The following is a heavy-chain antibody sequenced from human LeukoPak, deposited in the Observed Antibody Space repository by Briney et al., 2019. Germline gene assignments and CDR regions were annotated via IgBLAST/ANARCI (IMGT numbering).Heavy chain of an antibody. D-gene: IGHD3-22*01. V-gene: IGHV1-8*01. CDR1: GYTFTSYD. CDR2: MNPNNANT. J-gene: IGHJ4*02. CDR3: ARGLNGNYDSGAYAY. Sequence: ASVKVSCKASGYTFTSYDISWARQAPGQGLEGMAWMNPNNANTGYGQKFQDRVTLTKNIAINTAYMELSSLRPEDTAVYYCARGLNGNYDSGAYAYWGQGTLVTVSS.